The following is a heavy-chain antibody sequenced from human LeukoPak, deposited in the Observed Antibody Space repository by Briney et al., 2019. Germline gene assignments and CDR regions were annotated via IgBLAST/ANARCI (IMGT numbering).Heavy chain of an antibody. CDR3: AGDRGSYYNVHYGMDV. CDR1: GYIFTSYG. Sequence: ASVRVSCKASGYIFTSYGISWVRQAPGQGLEWVGGIGAYNGNTNYAQKHPGRVTVTTDTTTSTAYMVLRSQGPDATGLDYCAGDRGSYYNVHYGMDVWGKGTTVTVSS. CDR2: IGAYNGNT. V-gene: IGHV1-18*04. D-gene: IGHD3-10*01. J-gene: IGHJ6*04.